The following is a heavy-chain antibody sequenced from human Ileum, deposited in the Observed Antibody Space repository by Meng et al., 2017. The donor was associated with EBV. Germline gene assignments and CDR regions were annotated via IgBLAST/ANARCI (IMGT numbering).Heavy chain of an antibody. Sequence: VGSGGGLFQPGGSLRLSCGASGFAFSNYWMHWVRQAPGKGLVWVSRIRPDGSGANYADFVEGRFTISRDNAKNTLFLQMNSLRAEDTAVYYCARADPLTAAANWGQGTLVTVSS. CDR3: ARADPLTAAAN. CDR1: GFAFSNYW. D-gene: IGHD6-13*01. J-gene: IGHJ4*02. CDR2: IRPDGSGA. V-gene: IGHV3-74*01.